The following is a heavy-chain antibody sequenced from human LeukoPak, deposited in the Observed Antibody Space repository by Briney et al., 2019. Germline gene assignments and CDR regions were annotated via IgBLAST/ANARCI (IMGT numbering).Heavy chain of an antibody. CDR2: INSDGSIT. Sequence: GGSLRLSCAASGFSFSSYWMHWVRQAPGKGLVWVSRINSDGSITTYADSVKGRFTISRDNAKNTLYLQMNSLRAEDTAVYYCARDRVYCGSTSCYAYYFDYWGQGTLVTVSS. CDR3: ARDRVYCGSTSCYAYYFDY. V-gene: IGHV3-74*01. J-gene: IGHJ4*02. CDR1: GFSFSSYW. D-gene: IGHD2-2*01.